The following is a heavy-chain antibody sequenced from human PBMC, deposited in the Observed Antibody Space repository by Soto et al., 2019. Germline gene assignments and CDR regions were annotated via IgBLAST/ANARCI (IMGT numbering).Heavy chain of an antibody. CDR3: ARSPLRRVVPAANSYYYYMDV. CDR2: IYYSGST. D-gene: IGHD2-2*01. CDR1: GGSISSGGYY. J-gene: IGHJ6*03. V-gene: IGHV4-31*03. Sequence: SETLSLTCTVSGGSISSGGYYWSWIRQHPGKGLEWIGYIYYSGSTYYNPSLKSRVTISVDTSKNQFSLKLSSVTAADTAVYYCARSPLRRVVPAANSYYYYMDVWGKGTTVTVSS.